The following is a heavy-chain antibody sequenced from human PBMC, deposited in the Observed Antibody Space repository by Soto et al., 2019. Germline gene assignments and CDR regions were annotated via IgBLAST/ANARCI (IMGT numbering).Heavy chain of an antibody. V-gene: IGHV3-33*01. D-gene: IGHD2-8*02. CDR2: IWYDGSNK. CDR1: GFTFSSYG. J-gene: IGHJ5*02. Sequence: QVQLVESGGGVVQPGRSLRLSCAASGFTFSSYGMHWVRQAPGKGLEWVAVIWYDGSNKYYADSVKGRFTISRDNSKNTLYLQMNSLRAEDTAVYYCARELLSYCNFLETVFDPWGQGTLVTVSS. CDR3: ARELLSYCNFLETVFDP.